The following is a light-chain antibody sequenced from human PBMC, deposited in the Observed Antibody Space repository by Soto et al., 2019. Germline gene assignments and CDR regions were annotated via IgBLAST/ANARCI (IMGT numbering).Light chain of an antibody. CDR2: EVS. J-gene: IGLJ2*01. CDR1: SADVGGYNY. CDR3: SSYAGSSSFVL. V-gene: IGLV2-8*01. Sequence: QSALTQSPAASGSPGQSVTISCIGTSADVGGYNYVSWYQQHPGKAPKLMIYEVSKRPSGVPDRFSGSKSGSTASLTVSGLQSEDEADYYCSSYAGSSSFVLFGGGTKPTVL.